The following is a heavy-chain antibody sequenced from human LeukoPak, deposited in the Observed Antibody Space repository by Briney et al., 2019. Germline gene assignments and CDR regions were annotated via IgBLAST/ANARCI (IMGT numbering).Heavy chain of an antibody. V-gene: IGHV3-20*04. CDR3: AREKTYYDILTGYPNPHFDY. D-gene: IGHD3-9*01. J-gene: IGHJ4*02. CDR2: INWNGGST. Sequence: GGSLRLSCAASGFTFDDYGMSWVRQAPGKGLEWVSGINWNGGSTGYADSVKGRFTISRDNAKNSLYLQMNSLRAEDTALYYCAREKTYYDILTGYPNPHFDYWGQGTLVTVSS. CDR1: GFTFDDYG.